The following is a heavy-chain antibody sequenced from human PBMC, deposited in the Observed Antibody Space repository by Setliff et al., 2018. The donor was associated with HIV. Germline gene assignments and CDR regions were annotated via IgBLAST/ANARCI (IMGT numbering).Heavy chain of an antibody. J-gene: IGHJ6*03. CDR3: ASDSPAARFEELEDHYYYFMDV. D-gene: IGHD3-10*01. Sequence: ASVKVSCKTSGYTFTGYFIHWVRQAPGQGLEWMGGIIPIFGTANYAQNFGGRVTITADQSTTTSYLQLNSLRFEDTAIYYCASDSPAARFEELEDHYYYFMDVWGKGTTVTVSS. V-gene: IGHV1-69*13. CDR1: GYTFTGYF. CDR2: IIPIFGTA.